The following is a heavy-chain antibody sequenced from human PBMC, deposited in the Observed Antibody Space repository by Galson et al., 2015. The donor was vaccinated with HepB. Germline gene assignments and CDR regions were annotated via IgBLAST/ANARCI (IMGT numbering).Heavy chain of an antibody. CDR3: ARAYCPSDRCYKWFDP. J-gene: IGHJ5*02. CDR1: GFTFSDYY. D-gene: IGHD2-2*02. V-gene: IGHV3-11*06. CDR2: INNSSSYT. Sequence: SLRLSCAGSGFTFSDYYMSWIRQAPGKGLEWVSYINNSSSYTNSADSVKGRFTISRDNAKKSLYLQMNSLRAEDTAVYYCARAYCPSDRCYKWFDPWGQGTLVTVSS.